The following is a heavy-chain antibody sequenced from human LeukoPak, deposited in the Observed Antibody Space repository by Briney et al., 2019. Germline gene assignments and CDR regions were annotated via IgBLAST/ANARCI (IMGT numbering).Heavy chain of an antibody. CDR3: ARYAGSSSGGYYFDY. CDR1: GFTFSSYG. V-gene: IGHV3-33*01. CDR2: IWYDGSNK. D-gene: IGHD6-13*01. J-gene: IGHJ4*02. Sequence: PGGSLRLSCAASGFTFSSYGMHWVRQAPGKGLEWVAVIWYDGSNKYYADSVKGRFTISRDNSKNTLYLQMNSLRAEDTAVYYCARYAGSSSGGYYFDYWGQGTLVTVSS.